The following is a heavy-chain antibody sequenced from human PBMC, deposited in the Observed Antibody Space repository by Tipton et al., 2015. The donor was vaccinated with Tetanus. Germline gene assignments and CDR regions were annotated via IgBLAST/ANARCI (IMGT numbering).Heavy chain of an antibody. CDR3: AGTNTPWGEAAY. D-gene: IGHD3-16*01. CDR2: IKEDGSER. V-gene: IGHV3-7*01. J-gene: IGHJ4*02. CDR1: GFTFTNYW. Sequence: SLRLSCAASGFTFTNYWLSWVRQAPGRGLEWVANIKEDGSERNYVDSVKGRFTISRDNARNSLYLQMNSLRAEDTAVYYCAGTNTPWGEAAYWGQGTLVTVSS.